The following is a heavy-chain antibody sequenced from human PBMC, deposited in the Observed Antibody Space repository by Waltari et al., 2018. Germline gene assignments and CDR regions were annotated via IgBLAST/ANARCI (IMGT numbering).Heavy chain of an antibody. D-gene: IGHD2-21*01. Sequence: QVQLVQSGAEVKKPGASVKVSCKASGYTFTSYYMHWVRQAPGQGLEWMGIINPSGGSTSYAQKFQGRVTMTRDTSTSTVYMELSSLRSEDTAVYYCARVQIPNCGGDCYSEYFQHWGQGTLVTVSS. CDR3: ARVQIPNCGGDCYSEYFQH. V-gene: IGHV1-46*01. CDR1: GYTFTSYY. CDR2: INPSGGST. J-gene: IGHJ1*01.